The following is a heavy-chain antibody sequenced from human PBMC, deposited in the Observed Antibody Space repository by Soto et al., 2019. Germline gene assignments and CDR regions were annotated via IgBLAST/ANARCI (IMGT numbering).Heavy chain of an antibody. D-gene: IGHD2-2*01. CDR2: ISGKSDSE. CDR3: ERDTGLYHDGMDV. CDR1: GFTFDDHA. J-gene: IGHJ6*02. V-gene: IGHV3-9*01. Sequence: EVLLLESGGGFVQPGGSLRLSCEASGFTFDDHAMHWVRQRTGGGLEWVAGISGKSDSEGYADSVKGRFSISRDNIHHAVHLQINSLRTEDTALYYCERDTGLYHDGMDVWGQGTRVTVSS.